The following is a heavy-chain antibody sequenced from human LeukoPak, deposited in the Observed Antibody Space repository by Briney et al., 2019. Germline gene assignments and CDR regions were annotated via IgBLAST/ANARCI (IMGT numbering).Heavy chain of an antibody. V-gene: IGHV4-31*03. CDR2: ISYSGST. Sequence: ASETLSLTCTVSGGSVNSGGYYWSWIRQHPGKVLEWIGYISYSGSTYYNPSLKSRLTISLDTSKNQFSLRLSSVSAADAAVYFCAVGPHHYFDSWGQGTLVTVSS. CDR1: GGSVNSGGYY. CDR3: AVGPHHYFDS. J-gene: IGHJ4*02.